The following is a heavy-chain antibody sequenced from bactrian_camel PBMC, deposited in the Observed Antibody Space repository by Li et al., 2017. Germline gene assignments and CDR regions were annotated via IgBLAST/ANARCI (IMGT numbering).Heavy chain of an antibody. D-gene: IGHD3*01. CDR3: AASWDVTAREALGSIASPEFGY. V-gene: IGHV3S55*01. Sequence: HVQLVESGGDSVQAGGSLRLSCSASRYGISTSCMGWFRQAPGKEREGVALIRNDGRTSYADSVKDRFTISKDNVLNILYLQMDNLKPEDSATYRCAASWDVTAREALGSIASPEFGYWGEGTQVTVS. CDR1: RYGISTSC. CDR2: IRNDGRT. J-gene: IGHJ6*01.